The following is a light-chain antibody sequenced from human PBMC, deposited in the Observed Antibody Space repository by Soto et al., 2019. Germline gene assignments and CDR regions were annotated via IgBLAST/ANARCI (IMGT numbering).Light chain of an antibody. V-gene: IGKV3-20*01. CDR3: QQYGY. CDR2: GAS. Sequence: EIVLTQSPGTLSLSPGERATLSCRASQSVSSSYLAWYQQKPGQAPSLLIYGASSRATGIPDRFSGSGSGTDFTLTISRLEPEDFAVHYCQQYGYFGQGTKLEIK. J-gene: IGKJ2*01. CDR1: QSVSSSY.